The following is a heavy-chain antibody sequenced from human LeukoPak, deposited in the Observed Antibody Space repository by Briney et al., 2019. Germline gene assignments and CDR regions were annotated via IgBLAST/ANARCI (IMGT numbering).Heavy chain of an antibody. D-gene: IGHD5-24*01. CDR3: AKDISRDGYNYAFDI. CDR2: ISWNSGSI. CDR1: GFTFDDYA. Sequence: GRSLRLSCAASGFTFDDYAMHWVRQAPGKGLEWVSGISWNSGSIGYADSVKGRFTISRDNAKNSLYLQMNSLRAEDTALYYCAKDISRDGYNYAFDIWGQGTMATVSS. J-gene: IGHJ3*02. V-gene: IGHV3-9*01.